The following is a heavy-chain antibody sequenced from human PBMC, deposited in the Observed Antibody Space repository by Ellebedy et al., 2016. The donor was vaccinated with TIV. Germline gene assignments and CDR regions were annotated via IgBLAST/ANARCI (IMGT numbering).Heavy chain of an antibody. Sequence: PGGSLRLSCAAPGFTFSSYSMNWVRQAPGKGLEWVSYISSSSSTIYYADSVKGRITVSRDNAKNSLYLQMNSLRAEDTAVYYCARAPSYLGDIVVVPAASLRAYYYGMDVWGQGTTVTVSS. V-gene: IGHV3-48*01. D-gene: IGHD2-2*01. CDR2: ISSSSSTI. CDR3: ARAPSYLGDIVVVPAASLRAYYYGMDV. J-gene: IGHJ6*02. CDR1: GFTFSSYS.